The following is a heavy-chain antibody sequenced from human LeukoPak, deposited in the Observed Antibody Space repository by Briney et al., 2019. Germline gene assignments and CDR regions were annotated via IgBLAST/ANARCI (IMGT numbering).Heavy chain of an antibody. Sequence: GGSLRLSCAASGFTFSSPWMHWVRQAPGKGLVWVSRIDSDGSSTCYVDSVQGRFTISRDNAKNTLYLQMNSLRAEDTAVNYCARTIPYYYGMDVWGQGTTVTVSS. V-gene: IGHV3-74*01. CDR3: ARTIPYYYGMDV. CDR2: IDSDGSST. CDR1: GFTFSSPW. J-gene: IGHJ6*02. D-gene: IGHD3-9*01.